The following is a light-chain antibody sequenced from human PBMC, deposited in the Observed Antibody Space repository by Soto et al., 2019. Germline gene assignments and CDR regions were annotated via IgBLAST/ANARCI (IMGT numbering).Light chain of an antibody. CDR3: HQRQYWPPIT. J-gene: IGKJ5*01. CDR2: GAS. CDR1: EGVGSS. Sequence: ETVITQSPATLSVFPGERVTLSCRASEGVGSSLAWYQQKPGQAPRLLISGASSRATGIPARFSGSGSGTDFTLTISRLEPEDLAVYNCHQRQYWPPITFGQGTRLEIK. V-gene: IGKV3D-15*01.